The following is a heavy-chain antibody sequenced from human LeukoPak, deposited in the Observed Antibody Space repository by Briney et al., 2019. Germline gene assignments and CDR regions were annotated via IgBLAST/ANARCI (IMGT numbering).Heavy chain of an antibody. D-gene: IGHD6-13*01. J-gene: IGHJ4*02. CDR2: ISGSGDST. Sequence: GGSLRLSCAASGFTFSSYAMSWVRQAPGKGLEWVSAISGSGDSTYYGDSVKGRFTISRDNSENTLYLQMNSLRAEDTAVYYCAKTRPLDSSSWSHGDYWGQGTLVTVSS. CDR3: AKTRPLDSSSWSHGDY. V-gene: IGHV3-23*01. CDR1: GFTFSSYA.